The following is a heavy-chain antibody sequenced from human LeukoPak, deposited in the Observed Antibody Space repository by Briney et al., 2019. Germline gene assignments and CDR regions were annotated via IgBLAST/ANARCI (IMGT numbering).Heavy chain of an antibody. J-gene: IGHJ4*02. CDR1: GFTFSSDG. V-gene: IGHV3-33*01. CDR2: IWYDGSND. CDR3: ARESGGYGNGFYFDY. D-gene: IGHD5-18*01. Sequence: GRSLRLSCAASGFTFSSDGMHWVRQAPGKGLEWVAVIWYDGSNDFYADSVKGRFTISRDNSKNTLYLQMNSLRAEDTAMYYCARESGGYGNGFYFDYWGQGTLVTVSS.